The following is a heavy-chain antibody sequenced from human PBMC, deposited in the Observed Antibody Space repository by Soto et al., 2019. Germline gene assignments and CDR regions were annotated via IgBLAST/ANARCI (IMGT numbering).Heavy chain of an antibody. CDR2: IYYSGSP. CDR3: AVPAASVAGASGSYYYYGMDV. CDR1: GGSISSSSYY. Sequence: PSETLSLTCTVSGGSISSSSYYWGWIRQPPGKGLEWIGYIYYSGSPYYNPSLKSRVTISVDTSKNQFSLKLSSVTAADTAVYYCAVPAASVAGASGSYYYYGMDVWGQGTTVTVSS. D-gene: IGHD6-19*01. J-gene: IGHJ6*02. V-gene: IGHV4-39*01.